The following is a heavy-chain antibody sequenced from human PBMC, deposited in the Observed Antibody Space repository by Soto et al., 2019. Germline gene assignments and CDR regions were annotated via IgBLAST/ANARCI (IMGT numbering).Heavy chain of an antibody. CDR3: ARSHYDFWSGYWVFDY. J-gene: IGHJ4*02. D-gene: IGHD3-3*01. V-gene: IGHV4-31*03. CDR1: GGSISSGGYY. Sequence: SETLSLTCTVSGGSISSGGYYWSWIRQHPGKGLEWIGYIYYSGSTYYNPSLKSRVTISVDTSKNQFSLKLSSVTAADTAVYYCARSHYDFWSGYWVFDYWGQGTQVTVSS. CDR2: IYYSGST.